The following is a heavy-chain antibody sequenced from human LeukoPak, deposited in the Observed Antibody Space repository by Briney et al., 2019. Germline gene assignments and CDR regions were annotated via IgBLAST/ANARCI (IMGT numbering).Heavy chain of an antibody. CDR2: ISGSGGST. Sequence: QTGGSLRLSCAASGFTFSSYAMSWVRQAPGKGLEWVSAISGSGGSTYYADSVKGRFTISRDNSKNTLYLQMNSLRAEDTAVYYCATEYCSSTSCYLDAFDIWGQGTMVTVSS. V-gene: IGHV3-23*01. CDR1: GFTFSSYA. CDR3: ATEYCSSTSCYLDAFDI. D-gene: IGHD2-2*01. J-gene: IGHJ3*02.